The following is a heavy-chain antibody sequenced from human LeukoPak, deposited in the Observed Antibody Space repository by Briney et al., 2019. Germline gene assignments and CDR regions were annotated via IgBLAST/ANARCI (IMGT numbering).Heavy chain of an antibody. Sequence: PGGSLRLSCAASGFTFSNAWMSWVRQAPGKGLEWVGRIRSKTDGGTTDYAAPVKGRFTISRDDSKNTLYLQMNSLKTEDTAVYYCTTDPAQSIAAAGGFGYYYYGMGVWGQGTTVTVSS. V-gene: IGHV3-15*01. CDR3: TTDPAQSIAAAGGFGYYYYGMGV. CDR1: GFTFSNAW. J-gene: IGHJ6*02. D-gene: IGHD6-13*01. CDR2: IRSKTDGGTT.